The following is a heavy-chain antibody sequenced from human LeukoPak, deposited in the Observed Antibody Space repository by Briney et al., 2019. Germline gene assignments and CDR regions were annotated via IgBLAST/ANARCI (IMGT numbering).Heavy chain of an antibody. J-gene: IGHJ6*02. V-gene: IGHV4-34*01. CDR1: GGSFSGYY. D-gene: IGHD4-17*01. CDR2: INHSGST. CDR3: ASSAARLRGHGMDV. Sequence: SETLSLTCAVYGGSFSGYYWSWIRQPPGKGLEWIGEINHSGSTNYNPSLKSRVTIPVDTSKNQFSLKLSSVTAADTAVYYCASSAARLRGHGMDVWGQGTTVTVSS.